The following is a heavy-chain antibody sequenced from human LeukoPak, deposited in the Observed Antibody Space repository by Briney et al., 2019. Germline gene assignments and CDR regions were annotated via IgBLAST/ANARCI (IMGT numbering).Heavy chain of an antibody. Sequence: ASVKVSCKASGYPFIIYGISWLRQAPGRGLEWLGGISGYNGHATYAPNVQGRVTLTTDVSASTAYMEVRNLRSDDTAVYYCAREARGIVVVPAAMEGGFDPWGQGTLVTVSS. CDR2: ISGYNGHA. CDR1: GYPFIIYG. V-gene: IGHV1-18*04. J-gene: IGHJ5*02. D-gene: IGHD2-2*01. CDR3: AREARGIVVVPAAMEGGFDP.